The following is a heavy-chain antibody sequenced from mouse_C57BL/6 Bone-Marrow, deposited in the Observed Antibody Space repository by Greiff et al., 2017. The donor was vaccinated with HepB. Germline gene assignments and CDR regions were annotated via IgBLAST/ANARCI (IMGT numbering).Heavy chain of an antibody. CDR2: IYPGSGST. V-gene: IGHV1-55*01. D-gene: IGHD3-2*02. CDR3: ARQLRLPLYYAMDY. Sequence: VQLQQPGAELVKPGASVKMSCKASGYTFTSYWITWVKQRPGQGLEWIGDIYPGSGSTNYNEKFKSKATLTVDTSSSTSYMQLSSLTSEDSAVYYCARQLRLPLYYAMDYWGQGTSVTVSS. CDR1: GYTFTSYW. J-gene: IGHJ4*01.